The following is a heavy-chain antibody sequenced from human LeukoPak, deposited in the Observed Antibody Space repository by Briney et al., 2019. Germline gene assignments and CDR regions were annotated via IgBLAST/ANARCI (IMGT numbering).Heavy chain of an antibody. J-gene: IGHJ3*02. CDR2: INPSGGT. CDR1: GYTFTNYY. CDR3: AREGSSDGYNPMKAFDI. Sequence: GASVKVSCKASGYTFTNYYMHWVRQAPGQGLEWMGLINPSGGTRYAQTFQGRVTLTRDTSTSAVYMELSSLRSEDTAVYYCAREGSSDGYNPMKAFDIWGQGTMVTVSS. D-gene: IGHD5-24*01. V-gene: IGHV1-46*01.